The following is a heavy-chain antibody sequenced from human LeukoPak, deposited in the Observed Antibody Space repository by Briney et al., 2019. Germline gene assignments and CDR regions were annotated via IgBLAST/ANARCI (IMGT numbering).Heavy chain of an antibody. CDR2: IYYSGST. CDR3: ASQPPQQADCGGDCHFFDI. Sequence: PSETLSLTCTVSGGSISSSSYYWGWIRQPPGKGLEWIGSIYYSGSTYYNPSLKSRVTISVDRSKNQLSLKLSSVTAADTAVYYCASQPPQQADCGGDCHFFDIWGQGTMVTVSS. V-gene: IGHV4-39*07. CDR1: GGSISSSSYY. J-gene: IGHJ3*02. D-gene: IGHD2-21*02.